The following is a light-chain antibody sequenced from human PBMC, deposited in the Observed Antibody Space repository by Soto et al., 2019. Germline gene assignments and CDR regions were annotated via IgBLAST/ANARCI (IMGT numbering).Light chain of an antibody. CDR2: DAS. Sequence: EIVLTQSPATLSSSPGGRATLSCRASQTVTTHLAWYQQKAGQAPRLLIFDASTRASGIPPRFTGSGSGTDFTLTITRVDPDDFAVYYCQQRMNWPLSFGGGTRVEIK. V-gene: IGKV3-11*01. CDR3: QQRMNWPLS. CDR1: QTVTTH. J-gene: IGKJ4*01.